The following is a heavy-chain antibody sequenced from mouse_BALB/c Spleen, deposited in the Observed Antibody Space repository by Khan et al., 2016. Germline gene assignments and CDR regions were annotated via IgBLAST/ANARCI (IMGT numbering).Heavy chain of an antibody. D-gene: IGHD2-12*01. J-gene: IGHJ3*01. CDR1: GFTFSSYA. CDR2: ISSGGSYT. CDR3: ANNDVWFAY. V-gene: IGHV5-9-1*01. Sequence: EVELVESGGGLVKPGGSLKLSCAASGFTFSSYAMSWVRQTPEKRLEWVATISSGGSYTYYPDSVQGRFTISRDNAKNTLYLQMSSLRSEDTAMYYCANNDVWFAYWGQGTLVTVSA.